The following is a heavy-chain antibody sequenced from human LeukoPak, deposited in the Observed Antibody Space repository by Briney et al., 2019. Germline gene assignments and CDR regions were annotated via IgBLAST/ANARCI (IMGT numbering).Heavy chain of an antibody. CDR3: ARHHLSGLALPSYWFDP. V-gene: IGHV4-59*08. CDR1: GGSISSYY. J-gene: IGHJ5*02. Sequence: PSETLSLTCTVSGGSISSYYWSWIRQPPGKGLEWIGHIYYSGSTNYNPSLKSRVTISIDTSKNQFSLKLSSVTAADTAVYYCARHHLSGLALPSYWFDPWGQGTLVTVSS. CDR2: IYYSGST. D-gene: IGHD3/OR15-3a*01.